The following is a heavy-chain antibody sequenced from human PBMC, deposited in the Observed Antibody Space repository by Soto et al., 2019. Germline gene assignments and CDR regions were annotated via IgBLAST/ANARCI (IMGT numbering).Heavy chain of an antibody. CDR3: APDGSGNSLAY. D-gene: IGHD1-26*01. V-gene: IGHV1-69*01. Sequence: QVQLVQSGAEVKKPGSSVKVSCKASGGTFSSYTMSWVRQAPGQGLEWMGGIIPIFGAAKNAQKFQDRLTVTADESKGSGYMELESPRSEDSAVYYCAPDGSGNSLAYWGQGTLVIVSS. CDR1: GGTFSSYT. J-gene: IGHJ4*02. CDR2: IIPIFGAA.